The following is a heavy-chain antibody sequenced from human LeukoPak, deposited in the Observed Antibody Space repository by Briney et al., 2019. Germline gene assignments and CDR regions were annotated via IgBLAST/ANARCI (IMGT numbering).Heavy chain of an antibody. D-gene: IGHD3-10*01. Sequence: SGTLSLACAVSGGSISSSNWWSWVRQPPGKGLEWIGEIYHSGSTNYNPSLKSRLTISVDKSKNQFSLKLSSVTAADTAVYYCAREDPSSGSYYPHYMDVWGKGTTVTVSS. V-gene: IGHV4-4*02. CDR2: IYHSGST. J-gene: IGHJ6*03. CDR1: GGSISSSNW. CDR3: AREDPSSGSYYPHYMDV.